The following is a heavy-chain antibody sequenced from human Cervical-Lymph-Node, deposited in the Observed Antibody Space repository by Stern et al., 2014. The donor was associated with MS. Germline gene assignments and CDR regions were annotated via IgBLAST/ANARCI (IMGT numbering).Heavy chain of an antibody. V-gene: IGHV4-4*08. CDR3: AREEIEPLFYLEY. CDR2: TYSSGSS. CDR1: GGSLSGFY. Sequence: VQLVESGPGLVKPSETLSLTCTVSGGSLSGFYGHWIRQPPGKGLEWIGSTYSSGSSNYSPSLKSRVTISVDTSKNQFSLTLTSVTAADTAVYYCAREEIEPLFYLEYWGQGILVTVSS. D-gene: IGHD3-22*01. J-gene: IGHJ4*02.